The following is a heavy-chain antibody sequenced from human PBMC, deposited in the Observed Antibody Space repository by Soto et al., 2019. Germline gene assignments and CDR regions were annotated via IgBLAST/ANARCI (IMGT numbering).Heavy chain of an antibody. D-gene: IGHD2-8*01. V-gene: IGHV4-30-4*01. CDR3: ARNGALDY. CDR2: ILYSGTT. Sequence: QVQLQESGPGLVKPSQTLSLTCTVSGGSISSGDYYWSWIRQPPGKGREWIGYILYSGTTNYNPSLESRLTISVDTSKNQFSLKLTSVTAADTAVYYCARNGALDYWGRGTLVTVSS. J-gene: IGHJ4*02. CDR1: GGSISSGDYY.